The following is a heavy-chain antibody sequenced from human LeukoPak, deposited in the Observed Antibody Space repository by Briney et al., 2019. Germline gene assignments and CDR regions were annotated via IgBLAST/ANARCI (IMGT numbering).Heavy chain of an antibody. CDR3: ATGTSGSYYVGIVRPIDY. CDR1: GYTLTELP. CDR2: FDPDDGET. V-gene: IGHV1-24*01. D-gene: IGHD1-26*01. J-gene: IGHJ4*02. Sequence: GASVTVSCKVSGYTLTELPIHWVRQAPGKGLEWMGGFDPDDGETVYAQMFQGRVIMTEDTSSDTASMELSSLRSEDTAVYYCATGTSGSYYVGIVRPIDYWGQGTLVTVSS.